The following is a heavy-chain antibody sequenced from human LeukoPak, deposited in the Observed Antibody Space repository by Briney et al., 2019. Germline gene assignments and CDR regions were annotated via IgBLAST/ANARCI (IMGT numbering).Heavy chain of an antibody. V-gene: IGHV1-2*02. Sequence: ASVKVSCKASGYTFTGYYMHWVRQAPGQGLEWMGWINPNSGGTNYAQKFRGRVTMTRDTSISTAYMELSRLRSDDTAVYYCARGPTMVRGVTTNWFDPWGQGTLVTVSS. CDR2: INPNSGGT. CDR1: GYTFTGYY. D-gene: IGHD3-10*01. CDR3: ARGPTMVRGVTTNWFDP. J-gene: IGHJ5*02.